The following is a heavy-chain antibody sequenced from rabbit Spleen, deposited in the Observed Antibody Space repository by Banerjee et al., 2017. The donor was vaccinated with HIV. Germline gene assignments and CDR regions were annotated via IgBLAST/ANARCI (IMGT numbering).Heavy chain of an antibody. J-gene: IGHJ3*01. V-gene: IGHV1S45*01. CDR3: GRHVSAIDL. Sequence: QEQLVESGGGLVKPGGTLTLTRKASGIDFSSYYYMCWVRQAPGKGPEWIGYINTGNAGTGYANWAKGRFTISKTSSTTVTLQMTSLTAADTATYFCGRHVSAIDLWGQGTLVTVS. CDR2: INTGNAGT. CDR1: GIDFSSYYY. D-gene: IGHD5-1*01.